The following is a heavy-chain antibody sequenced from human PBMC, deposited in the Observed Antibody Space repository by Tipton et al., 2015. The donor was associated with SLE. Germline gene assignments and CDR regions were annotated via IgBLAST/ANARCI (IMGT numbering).Heavy chain of an antibody. Sequence: TLSLTCTVSGGSISSGSFSWSWIRQPAGQGLEWIGHSYTSGRTDYNLSLKSRVTISIDTSKNQFSLKVTSVTAADTAVYFCARLGQLANVGGSTYYHPLDVWGQGTTVTVSS. CDR3: ARLGQLANVGGSTYYHPLDV. CDR2: SYTSGRT. V-gene: IGHV4-61*09. J-gene: IGHJ6*02. CDR1: GGSISSGSFS. D-gene: IGHD4-23*01.